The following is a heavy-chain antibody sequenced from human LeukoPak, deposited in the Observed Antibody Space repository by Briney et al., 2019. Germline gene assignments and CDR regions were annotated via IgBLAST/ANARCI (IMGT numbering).Heavy chain of an antibody. CDR2: ISGSGGST. CDR3: AKDYPAYSSSWHYYFDY. CDR1: GFTFSNYA. Sequence: GGSLRLSCAASGFTFSNYAMSWVRQAPGKGLEWVSAISGSGGSTYYADSVKGRFTISRDNSKNTLYLQMNSLRAEDTAVYYCAKDYPAYSSSWHYYFDYWGQGTLVTVSS. V-gene: IGHV3-23*01. D-gene: IGHD6-13*01. J-gene: IGHJ4*02.